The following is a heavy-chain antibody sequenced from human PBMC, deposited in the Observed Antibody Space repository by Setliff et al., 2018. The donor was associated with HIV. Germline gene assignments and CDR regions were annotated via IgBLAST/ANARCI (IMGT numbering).Heavy chain of an antibody. V-gene: IGHV7-4-1*02. D-gene: IGHD5-12*01. CDR1: GYTFTSYA. J-gene: IGHJ3*02. CDR2: IHTEQGFP. CDR3: AVDRHAFDI. Sequence: ASVKVSCKASGYTFTSYAMNWVRQAPGQGLEWMGWIHTEQGFPMYAQGFTGRFVFSLDPSVNTAYLQINSLTPDDGGVYYCAVDRHAFDIWGQGTVVTVSS.